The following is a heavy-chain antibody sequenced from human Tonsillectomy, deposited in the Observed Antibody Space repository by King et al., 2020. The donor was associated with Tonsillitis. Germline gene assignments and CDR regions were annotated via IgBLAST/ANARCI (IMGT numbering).Heavy chain of an antibody. CDR2: IKQDGSEK. J-gene: IGHJ6*02. V-gene: IGHV3-7*01. CDR1: GFTFSAYW. CDR3: ARHNTATYYYGSGSPFYYYGMDV. D-gene: IGHD3-10*01. Sequence: VQLVESGGGLVQPGGSLRLSCAASGFTFSAYWMTWVRQAPGKGLEWVANIKQDGSEKYYVDSVKGRFTISRDNAKNSLSLQMNSLIDEDTAVYYCARHNTATYYYGSGSPFYYYGMDVWGQGTTVTVSS.